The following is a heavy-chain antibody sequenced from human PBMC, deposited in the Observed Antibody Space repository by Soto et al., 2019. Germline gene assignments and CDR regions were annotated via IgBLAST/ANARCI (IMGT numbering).Heavy chain of an antibody. D-gene: IGHD3-10*01. V-gene: IGHV1-69*12. Sequence: QVQLVQSGAEVKKPGSSVKVSCKASGGTFSSYAISWVRQAPGQGLEWMGGIIPIFGTANYAQKFQGRVTITADESTGTASVGLGSLRSGDTAVYYGARGGGDYGDWFDPWGQGTLVTVSS. CDR2: IIPIFGTA. CDR1: GGTFSSYA. CDR3: ARGGGDYGDWFDP. J-gene: IGHJ5*02.